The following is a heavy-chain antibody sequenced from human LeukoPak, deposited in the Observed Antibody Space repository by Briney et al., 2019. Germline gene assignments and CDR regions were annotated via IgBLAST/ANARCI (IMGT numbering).Heavy chain of an antibody. CDR1: GGSISSGSYY. D-gene: IGHD1-26*01. J-gene: IGHJ4*02. CDR3: ARGLRGVGDY. V-gene: IGHV4-61*02. Sequence: SQTLSLTCTVSGGSISSGSYYWSWIRQPAGKGLEWIGRIYTSGSTNYNPSLKSRVTISVDTSKNQFSLKLSSVTAADTAVYYCARGLRGVGDYWGQGTLVTVSS. CDR2: IYTSGST.